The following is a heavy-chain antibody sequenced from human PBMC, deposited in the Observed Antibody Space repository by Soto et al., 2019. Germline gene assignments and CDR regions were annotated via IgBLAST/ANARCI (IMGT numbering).Heavy chain of an antibody. Sequence: QVQLQQWGAGLLKPSETLSLTCAVYGGAFRGYYWSWISQPQGKGLELMGEINNSGTTNNNPSLKRRVTISVHTSQNEFSLKLSAVADADTSVYYCARGSYGSRVEATVTTWYYWGQGTLVTVSS. D-gene: IGHD4-17*01. CDR3: ARGSYGSRVEATVTTWYY. V-gene: IGHV4-34*01. CDR2: INNSGTT. J-gene: IGHJ4*02. CDR1: GGAFRGYY.